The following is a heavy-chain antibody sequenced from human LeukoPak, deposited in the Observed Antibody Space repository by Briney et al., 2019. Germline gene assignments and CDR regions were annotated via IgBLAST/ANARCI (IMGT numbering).Heavy chain of an antibody. CDR3: ARDRGWRSGGYYLYYFDF. V-gene: IGHV3-7*01. J-gene: IGHJ4*02. Sequence: PGGSLRLSCAASGFIFSSYSMSRVRQAPGEGLEWVASIKGDGSEKYYVDSVKGRFTISRDNAKNSLLLQMNSLRAEDTAVYFCARDRGWRSGGYYLYYFDFWGQGTLVTVSS. D-gene: IGHD3-22*01. CDR1: GFIFSSYS. CDR2: IKGDGSEK.